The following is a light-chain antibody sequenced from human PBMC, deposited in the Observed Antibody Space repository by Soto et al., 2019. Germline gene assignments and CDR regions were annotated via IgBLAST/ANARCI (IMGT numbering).Light chain of an antibody. Sequence: ETVLTQSPGTLSLSPGERATLSCRASQSVSSSYLAWFQQKPGQAPRLLIYGASSRATDIPDRFSGSGSGTDFTLTISRLEPEDFAVYYCQQYGSSPTFGQGTKVDIK. J-gene: IGKJ1*01. V-gene: IGKV3-20*01. CDR1: QSVSSSY. CDR2: GAS. CDR3: QQYGSSPT.